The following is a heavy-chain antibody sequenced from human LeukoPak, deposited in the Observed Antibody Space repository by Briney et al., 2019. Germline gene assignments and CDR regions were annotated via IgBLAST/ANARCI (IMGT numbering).Heavy chain of an antibody. CDR3: ARSIVGATSDY. CDR2: IYPGDSDT. CDR1: GYIFTSYW. D-gene: IGHD1-26*01. J-gene: IGHJ4*02. Sequence: GASLQISCQGSGYIFTSYWIGWVRQLPGKGPEWMGIIYPGDSDTRYSPSFQGQVSISADKSISTAYLQWSSLKASDTAMYYCARSIVGATSDYWGQGTLVTVAS. V-gene: IGHV5-51*01.